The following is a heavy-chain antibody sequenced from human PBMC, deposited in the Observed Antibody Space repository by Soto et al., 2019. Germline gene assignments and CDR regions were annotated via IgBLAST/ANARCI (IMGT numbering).Heavy chain of an antibody. Sequence: EVQLVESGGGSVQPGESLRLSCAASGFSFRDYDMHWVRQPTGKGLEWVSGLGAADDPYYVASVKGRFSVSRDNAQNSLYLQMNNLRVDDTAVYFCARAYLGRLPRRADYYYAMDVCGRGTTVTVSS. CDR3: ARAYLGRLPRRADYYYAMDV. V-gene: IGHV3-13*05. CDR2: LGAADDP. CDR1: GFSFRDYD. J-gene: IGHJ6*02. D-gene: IGHD1-26*01.